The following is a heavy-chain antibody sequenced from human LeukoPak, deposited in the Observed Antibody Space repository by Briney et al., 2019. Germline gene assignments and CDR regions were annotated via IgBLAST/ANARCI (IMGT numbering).Heavy chain of an antibody. V-gene: IGHV4-31*03. CDR3: ARGPTLKYFHH. Sequence: PSETLSLTCTVSGGSISSGGYYWSWIRQHPGKGLEWIGYIYYSGSTYYNPSLKSRVTISVDTSKNQFSLELSSMTAADTAMYYCARGPTLKYFHHWGQGTLVSVSS. J-gene: IGHJ1*01. CDR1: GGSISSGGYY. CDR2: IYYSGST.